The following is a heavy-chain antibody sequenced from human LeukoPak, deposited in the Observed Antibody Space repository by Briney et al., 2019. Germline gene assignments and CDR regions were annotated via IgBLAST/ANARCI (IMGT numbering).Heavy chain of an antibody. D-gene: IGHD3-16*01. Sequence: SVKVSCKASGGTFSSYAISWVRQAPGQGLEWMGGIIPIFGTANYAQKFQGRVTITADESTSTAYMELSSLRAEDTAVYYCARVRVFGNDAFDIWGQGTMVTVSS. V-gene: IGHV1-69*13. CDR3: ARVRVFGNDAFDI. CDR2: IIPIFGTA. CDR1: GGTFSSYA. J-gene: IGHJ3*02.